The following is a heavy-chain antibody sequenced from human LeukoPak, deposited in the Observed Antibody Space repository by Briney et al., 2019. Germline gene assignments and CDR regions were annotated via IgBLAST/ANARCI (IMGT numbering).Heavy chain of an antibody. CDR2: IYYSGST. CDR1: GDSITSSAFY. D-gene: IGHD3-22*01. Sequence: SETLSLTCTVSGDSITSSAFYWGWIRQAPGKGLEWIGYIYYSGSTYYNPSLKSRVTISVDTSKNQFSLKLSSVTAADTAVYYCARNYDSSGYYLDYWGQGTLVTVSS. J-gene: IGHJ4*02. V-gene: IGHV4-31*03. CDR3: ARNYDSSGYYLDY.